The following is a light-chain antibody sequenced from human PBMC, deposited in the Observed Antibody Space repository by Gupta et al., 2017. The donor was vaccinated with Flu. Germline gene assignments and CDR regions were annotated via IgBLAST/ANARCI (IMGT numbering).Light chain of an antibody. CDR3: AACDDSLGGQV. V-gene: IGLV1-47*01. Sequence: QSVLTPPPSASGAPGQRVTFSCSGSSSNIGVCYVYWYQQVPGPAPKLLIYRNSQRPAGGPDRCSGSKSGTSGSLAISGLRAEDEADYYCAACDDSLGGQVFGGGTKRTVI. CDR1: SSNIGVCY. CDR2: RNS. J-gene: IGLJ3*02.